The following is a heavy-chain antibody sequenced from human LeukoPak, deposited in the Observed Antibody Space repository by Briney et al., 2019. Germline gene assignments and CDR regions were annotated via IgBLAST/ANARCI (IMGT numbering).Heavy chain of an antibody. J-gene: IGHJ5*02. V-gene: IGHV4-30-4*01. CDR3: ATAPYEYIWGTYRTNWFDP. D-gene: IGHD3-16*02. Sequence: SETLSLTCTVSGGAISSGDYYWSWIRQPPGKGLEWIGYSYYSGNTYYNPSLKSRVTISMDTSKNQFSLKLNSMTAADTAVYYCATAPYEYIWGTYRTNWFDPWGQGTLVTVSS. CDR1: GGAISSGDYY. CDR2: SYYSGNT.